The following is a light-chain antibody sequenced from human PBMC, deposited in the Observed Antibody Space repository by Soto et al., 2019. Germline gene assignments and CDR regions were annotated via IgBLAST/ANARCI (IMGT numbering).Light chain of an antibody. V-gene: IGKV1-5*03. CDR1: QSISSW. J-gene: IGKJ2*01. CDR3: QQYNSSSRT. CDR2: KAS. Sequence: DIQMTQSPSTLSASVGDRVTITCRASQSISSWLAWYQRKPGKAPKLLIYKASSLESGVPSRFSGSGSGTEFTLTISSLQPDDFATYYCQQYNSSSRTFGQGTKLEIK.